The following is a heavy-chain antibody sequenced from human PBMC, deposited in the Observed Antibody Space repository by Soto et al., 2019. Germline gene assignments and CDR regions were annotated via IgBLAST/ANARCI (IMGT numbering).Heavy chain of an antibody. J-gene: IGHJ4*02. D-gene: IGHD4-17*01. CDR2: IYYSGST. CDR3: ARSPEATVTAFDY. V-gene: IGHV4-31*03. CDR1: GGSISSGGYY. Sequence: QVQLQESGPGLVKPSQTLSLTCTVSGGSISSGGYYWSWIRQHPGKGLEWIGYIYYSGSTYYNPSLKSRVTISVDTSKIRFSLKLSSVTAADTAVYYCARSPEATVTAFDYWGQGTLVTVSS.